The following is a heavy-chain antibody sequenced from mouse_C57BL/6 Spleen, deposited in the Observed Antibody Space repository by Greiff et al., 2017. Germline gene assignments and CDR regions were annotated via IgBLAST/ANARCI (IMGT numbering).Heavy chain of an antibody. CDR3: ARGDDYLGGAMDY. D-gene: IGHD2-13*01. J-gene: IGHJ4*01. CDR1: GYTFTSYD. V-gene: IGHV1-85*01. Sequence: VQLQQSGPELVKPGASVKLSCKASGYTFTSYDINWVKQRPGQGLEWIGWIYPSDGSTKYNEKFKGKATLTVDTSSSTADMELHSLTSEDSAVYVCARGDDYLGGAMDYWGQGTSVTVSS. CDR2: IYPSDGST.